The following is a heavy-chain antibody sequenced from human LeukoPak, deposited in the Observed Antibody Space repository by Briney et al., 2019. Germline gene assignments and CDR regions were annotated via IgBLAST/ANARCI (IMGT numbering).Heavy chain of an antibody. D-gene: IGHD3-22*01. J-gene: IGHJ4*02. CDR2: IYTSGST. Sequence: SETLSLTCTVSGGSISSGSYYWSWIRQPAGKGLEWIGRIYTSGSTNYNPSLKSRVTMSVDTSKNQFSLKLSSVTAADTAVYYCARDGYYYDSSGYYYGDYFDYWGQGTLVTVSS. CDR1: GGSISSGSYY. V-gene: IGHV4-61*02. CDR3: ARDGYYYDSSGYYYGDYFDY.